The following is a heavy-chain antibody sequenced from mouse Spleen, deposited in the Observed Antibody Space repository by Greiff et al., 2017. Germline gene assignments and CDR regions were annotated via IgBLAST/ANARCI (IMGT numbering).Heavy chain of an antibody. V-gene: IGHV5-17*01. Sequence: DVMLVESGGGLVKPGGSLKLSCAASGFTFSDYGMHWVRQAPEKGLEWVAYISSGSSTIYYADTVKGRFTISRDNAKNTLFLQMTSLRSEDTAMYYCARHQTYYFDYWGQGTTLTVSS. CDR2: ISSGSSTI. CDR1: GFTFSDYG. J-gene: IGHJ2*01. CDR3: ARHQTYYFDY.